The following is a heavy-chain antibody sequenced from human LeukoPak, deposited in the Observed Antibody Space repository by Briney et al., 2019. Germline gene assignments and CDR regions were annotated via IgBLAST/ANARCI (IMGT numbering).Heavy chain of an antibody. D-gene: IGHD3-10*01. CDR2: IYYSGST. J-gene: IGHJ5*02. CDR3: ARATKRITMVRGVREKYNWFDP. Sequence: PSETLSLTCTVSGGSISGGDYYWSWIRQPPGKGLEWIGYIYYSGSTYYNPSLKSRVTISVDTSKNQFSLELSSVTAADTAVYYCARATKRITMVRGVREKYNWFDPWGQGTLVTVSS. V-gene: IGHV4-30-4*01. CDR1: GGSISGGDYY.